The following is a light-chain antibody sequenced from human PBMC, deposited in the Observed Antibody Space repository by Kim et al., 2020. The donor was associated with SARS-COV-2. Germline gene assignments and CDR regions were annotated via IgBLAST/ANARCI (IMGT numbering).Light chain of an antibody. CDR1: QRISSW. Sequence: SVGDRVTITCRASQRISSWLAWYQQKPGKAPKLLIYEASRLQSGVPSTFSGSESGTEFTLTISSLQPDDFATYYCQEYNSYSALTFGGGTKVEIK. CDR2: EAS. CDR3: QEYNSYSALT. J-gene: IGKJ4*01. V-gene: IGKV1-5*03.